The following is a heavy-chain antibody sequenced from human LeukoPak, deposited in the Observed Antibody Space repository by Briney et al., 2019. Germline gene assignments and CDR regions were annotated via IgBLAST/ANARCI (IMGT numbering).Heavy chain of an antibody. CDR2: IKQDGSEK. Sequence: PGGSLRLSCAASGFTFSIYWMSWVRQAPGKGLEWVANIKQDGSEKYYVDSVKGRFTISRDNAKNSLYLQMNSLRAEDTAVYYCAELGITMIGGVWGKGTTVTISS. CDR1: GFTFSIYW. V-gene: IGHV3-7*01. D-gene: IGHD3-10*02. CDR3: AELGITMIGGV. J-gene: IGHJ6*04.